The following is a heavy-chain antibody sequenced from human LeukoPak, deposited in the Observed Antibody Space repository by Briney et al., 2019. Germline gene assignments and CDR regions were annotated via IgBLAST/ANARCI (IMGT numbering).Heavy chain of an antibody. CDR2: INSDGSWT. Sequence: GGSLRLSCAASGNYWMHWVRQAPGKGLGWVSDINSDGSWTSYADSVKGRFTISKDNAKNTVYLQMNSLRAEDTAVYYCVSFYETYWGRGTLVTVSS. V-gene: IGHV3-74*01. J-gene: IGHJ4*02. CDR3: VSFYETY. D-gene: IGHD2/OR15-2a*01. CDR1: GNYW.